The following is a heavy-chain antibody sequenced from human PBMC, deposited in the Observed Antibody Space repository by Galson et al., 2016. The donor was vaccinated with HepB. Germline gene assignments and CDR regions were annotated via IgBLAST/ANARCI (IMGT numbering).Heavy chain of an antibody. V-gene: IGHV4-31*11. Sequence: TLSLTCAVSGDSVSGTNYWSWVRQHPGKGLEWITSIYSIAYTYYNPSLKSRIDISIDTSKNRFSLRLTSVTAADTAVYSCVRHCGGGDCYRAFDVWGQGTMVTVSS. CDR1: GDSVSGTNY. CDR2: IYSIAYT. CDR3: VRHCGGGDCYRAFDV. J-gene: IGHJ3*01. D-gene: IGHD2-21*02.